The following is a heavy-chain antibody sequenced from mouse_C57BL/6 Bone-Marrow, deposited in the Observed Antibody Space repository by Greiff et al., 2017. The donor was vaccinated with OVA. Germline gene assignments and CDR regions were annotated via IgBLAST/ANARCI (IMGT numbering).Heavy chain of an antibody. J-gene: IGHJ4*01. CDR1: GYTFTSYT. CDR2: INPSSGYT. D-gene: IGHD1-1*01. CDR3: ARGEIYYGSRFYAMDY. Sequence: QVQLQQSGAELARPGASVKMSCKASGYTFTSYTMHWVKQRPGQGLEWIGYINPSSGYTKYNQKFKDKATLTADKSSSTANMQLSSLTSEDSAVYYCARGEIYYGSRFYAMDYWGQGTSVTVSS. V-gene: IGHV1-4*01.